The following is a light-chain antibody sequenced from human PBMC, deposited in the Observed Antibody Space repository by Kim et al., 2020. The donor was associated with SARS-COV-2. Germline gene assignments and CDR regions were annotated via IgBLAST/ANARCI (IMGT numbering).Light chain of an antibody. Sequence: PGERVTLACTASQSVSSSYLTWYQQNPGQAPRLLIYGASTRATSIPARFSGSGSGTDFTLTISSLQPEDFAVYYCQQDYNFTFGQGTKLEI. V-gene: IGKV3D-7*01. CDR2: GAS. J-gene: IGKJ2*01. CDR3: QQDYNFT. CDR1: QSVSSSY.